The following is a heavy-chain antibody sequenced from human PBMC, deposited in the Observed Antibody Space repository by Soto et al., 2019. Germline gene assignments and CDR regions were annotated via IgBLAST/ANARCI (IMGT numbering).Heavy chain of an antibody. CDR2: ISYSGST. CDR3: ARGHRAMEYYYYYGMDV. Sequence: SETLSLTCSVSVGSISSSFWSWIRQPPGKELEWIGYISYSGSTTYNPSLKSRITLSVDTSKNQFSLRVASETAADTAVYYCARGHRAMEYYYYYGMDVWGQGTTVTVSS. V-gene: IGHV4-59*01. CDR1: VGSISSSF. D-gene: IGHD5-18*01. J-gene: IGHJ6*02.